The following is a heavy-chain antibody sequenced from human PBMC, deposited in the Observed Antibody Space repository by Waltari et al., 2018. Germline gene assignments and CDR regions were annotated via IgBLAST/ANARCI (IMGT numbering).Heavy chain of an antibody. Sequence: EVQLLQSGAELVKPGTTVKIACKVSGYSFRDYYIHWVQQAPGKGLQWMGLMDPEDGETIYADNFRDTITLTADTSTNTAYLELNNVSSQDTAVFYCATALGDNISASRAFEIWGQGTMITVAS. CDR1: GYSFRDYY. D-gene: IGHD1-20*01. J-gene: IGHJ3*02. V-gene: IGHV1-69-2*01. CDR2: MDPEDGET. CDR3: ATALGDNISASRAFEI.